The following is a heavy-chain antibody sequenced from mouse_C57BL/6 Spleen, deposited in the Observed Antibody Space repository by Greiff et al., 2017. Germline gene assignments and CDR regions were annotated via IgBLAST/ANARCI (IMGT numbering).Heavy chain of an antibody. V-gene: IGHV1-54*01. D-gene: IGHD2-5*01. CDR2: INPGNGGT. J-gene: IGHJ3*01. CDR3: ARRLGSNYGWFAY. CDR1: GYAFTSYL. Sequence: VQLQQSGAELVRPGTSVKVSCKASGYAFTSYLIEWVKQRPGQGLEWIGVINPGNGGTNYNEKFKGKATLTADKSSSTAYMQLSSLTAEDSAVYCGARRLGSNYGWFAYWGKGTLVTGSA.